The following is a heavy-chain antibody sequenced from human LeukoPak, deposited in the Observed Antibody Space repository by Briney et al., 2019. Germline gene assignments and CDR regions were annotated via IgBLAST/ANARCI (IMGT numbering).Heavy chain of an antibody. CDR3: AKVSIAVAQSYYYGMDV. V-gene: IGHV3-30*18. CDR1: GFTFSSYG. Sequence: PGGSLRLSCAASGFTFSSYGRHWVRQAPGKGLEWGAGISYDGSNKYYADSVKGRFTISRDNSKNTLYLQMNSLRAEDTAVYYCAKVSIAVAQSYYYGMDVWGQGTTVTVSS. J-gene: IGHJ6*02. D-gene: IGHD6-19*01. CDR2: ISYDGSNK.